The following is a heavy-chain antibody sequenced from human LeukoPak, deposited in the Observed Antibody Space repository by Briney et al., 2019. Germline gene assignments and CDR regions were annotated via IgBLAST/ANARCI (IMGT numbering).Heavy chain of an antibody. CDR1: GASISSYY. V-gene: IGHV4-59*01. Sequence: SETLSLTCTVSGASISSYYWSWIRQPPGKGLEWIGYIYYSGSTNYNPSLKSRVTISVDTSKNQFSLKLSSVTAADTAVYYCARTLYGDYVGYYFDYWGQGTLVTVSS. J-gene: IGHJ4*02. CDR2: IYYSGST. CDR3: ARTLYGDYVGYYFDY. D-gene: IGHD4-17*01.